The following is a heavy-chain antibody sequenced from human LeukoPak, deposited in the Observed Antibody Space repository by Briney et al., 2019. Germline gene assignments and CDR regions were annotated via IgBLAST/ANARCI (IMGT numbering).Heavy chain of an antibody. D-gene: IGHD2-2*02. CDR3: ARAECSSTSCYNYYGMDV. CDR2: ISSSSSYI. Sequence: GGSLRLSCAASGFTFSSYWMHWVRQAPGKGLEWVSSISSSSSYIYYADSVKGRFTISRDNAKNSLYLQMNSLRAEDTAVYYCARAECSSTSCYNYYGMDVWGQGTTVTVSS. J-gene: IGHJ6*02. V-gene: IGHV3-21*01. CDR1: GFTFSSYW.